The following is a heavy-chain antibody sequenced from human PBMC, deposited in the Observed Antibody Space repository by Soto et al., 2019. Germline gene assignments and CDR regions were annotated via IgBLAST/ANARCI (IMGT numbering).Heavy chain of an antibody. D-gene: IGHD2-2*01. CDR1: GFTFDDYA. Sequence: GGSLRLSCAASGFTFDDYAMHWVRQAPGKGLEWVSGISWNSGSIGYADSVKGRFTISRDNAKNSLYLQMNSLRAEDTALYYCAKDIVPRGAFDIWGQGTMVTVSS. CDR3: AKDIVPRGAFDI. CDR2: ISWNSGSI. V-gene: IGHV3-9*01. J-gene: IGHJ3*02.